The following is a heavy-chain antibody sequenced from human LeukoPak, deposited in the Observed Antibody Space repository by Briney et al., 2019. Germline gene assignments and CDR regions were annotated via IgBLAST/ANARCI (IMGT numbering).Heavy chain of an antibody. V-gene: IGHV1-69*04. D-gene: IGHD1-26*01. CDR1: GGTFSSYA. CDR3: ARDQKVGATPYFGMDV. Sequence: SVKVSCKASGGTFSSYAISWVRQAPGQGLEWMGRIIPMLGTVNYAQKFQGRVTITADKSTSTAYMELNSLRSEDTAIYYCARDQKVGATPYFGMDVWGQGTTVTVSS. CDR2: IIPMLGTV. J-gene: IGHJ6*02.